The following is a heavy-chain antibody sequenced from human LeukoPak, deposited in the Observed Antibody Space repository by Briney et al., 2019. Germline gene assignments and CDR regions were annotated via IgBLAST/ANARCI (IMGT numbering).Heavy chain of an antibody. CDR3: ARGSIVVVTAISDAFDI. V-gene: IGHV3-20*04. CDR2: INWNGGST. Sequence: RPGGSLRLSCAASGFTFDVYGMSWVRQAPGRGLEWVSGINWNGGSTGYADSVKGRFTISRDNAKNSLYLQMNSLRAEDTALYYCARGSIVVVTAISDAFDIWGQGTMVTVSS. D-gene: IGHD2-21*02. CDR1: GFTFDVYG. J-gene: IGHJ3*02.